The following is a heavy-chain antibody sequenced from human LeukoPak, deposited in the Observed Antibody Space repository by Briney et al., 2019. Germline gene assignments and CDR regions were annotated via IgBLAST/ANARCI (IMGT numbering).Heavy chain of an antibody. J-gene: IGHJ4*02. V-gene: IGHV3-23*01. Sequence: GGSLRLSCVASGFTFKDYVMNWVRQAPGKGLEWLATIYGSGVSISYADSVKGRFTISRDNSNNTLYLQMNSLRAEDTAMYYCAKDLGWELPAEAYWGQGILVTVSS. CDR1: GFTFKDYV. D-gene: IGHD1-26*01. CDR2: IYGSGVSI. CDR3: AKDLGWELPAEAY.